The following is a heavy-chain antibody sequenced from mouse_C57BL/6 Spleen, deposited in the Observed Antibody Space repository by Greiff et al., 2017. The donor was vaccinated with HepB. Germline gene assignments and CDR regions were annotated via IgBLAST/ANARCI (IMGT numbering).Heavy chain of an antibody. CDR2: IYPGSGST. V-gene: IGHV1-55*01. CDR3: SRGGYGNIGYFDV. CDR1: GYTFTSYW. Sequence: QVQLQQPGAELVKPGASVKMSCKASGYTFTSYWITWVKQRPGQGLEWIGDIYPGSGSTNYNEKFKSKATLTVDTSSNTAYMQLSSLTSEDSAVYFFSRGGYGNIGYFDVWGKGTTVTVSS. J-gene: IGHJ1*03. D-gene: IGHD2-10*02.